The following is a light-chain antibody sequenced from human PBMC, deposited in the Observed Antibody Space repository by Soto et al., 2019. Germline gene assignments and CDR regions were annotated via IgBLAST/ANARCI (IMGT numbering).Light chain of an antibody. V-gene: IGKV3-20*01. CDR2: GAS. Sequence: EIVLTQSPGTLSLSPGERATHSCRASQSVSSSYLAWYQQKPGQAPRLLIYGASSRATGIPDRFSGSRSGTDFTLTISRLEPEDFAVYYCQQYRSSPYTFGQGTKLEIK. J-gene: IGKJ2*01. CDR1: QSVSSSY. CDR3: QQYRSSPYT.